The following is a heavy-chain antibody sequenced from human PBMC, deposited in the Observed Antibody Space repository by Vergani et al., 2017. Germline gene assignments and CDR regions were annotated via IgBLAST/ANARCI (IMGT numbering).Heavy chain of an antibody. V-gene: IGHV1-18*01. Sequence: QVQLVQSGAEVKKPGASVKVSCKASGYTFTSYGISWVRQAPGQGLEWMGWISAYNGNTNYAQKLQGRVTMTTDTSTSTAYMELRSLRSDDTAVYYCTRGLVVVPAASSWLSAFDIWGQGTMVTVSS. CDR1: GYTFTSYG. D-gene: IGHD2-2*01. CDR2: ISAYNGNT. J-gene: IGHJ3*02. CDR3: TRGLVVVPAASSWLSAFDI.